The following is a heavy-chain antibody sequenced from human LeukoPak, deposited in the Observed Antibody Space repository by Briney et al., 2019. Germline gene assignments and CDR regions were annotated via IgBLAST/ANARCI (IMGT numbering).Heavy chain of an antibody. CDR3: ARYAPGIAVAGTLTFDYYYYYMDV. J-gene: IGHJ6*03. Sequence: SETLSLTCAVYGGSFSGYYWSWIRQPPGKGLEWIGEINHSGSTNYNPSLKSRVTISVDTSKNQFSLKLSSVTAADTAVYYCARYAPGIAVAGTLTFDYYYYYMDVWGKGTTVTISS. CDR1: GGSFSGYY. D-gene: IGHD6-19*01. V-gene: IGHV4-34*01. CDR2: INHSGST.